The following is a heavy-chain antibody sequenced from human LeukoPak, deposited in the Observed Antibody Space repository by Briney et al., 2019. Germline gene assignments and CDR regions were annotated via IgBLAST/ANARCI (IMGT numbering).Heavy chain of an antibody. CDR2: IYPGDSQT. D-gene: IGHD3-3*02. Sequence: GETLKITCKGSGYSFINYWIGWVRQVTGKGLEWMGSIYPGDSQTRYSPSFQGQVTFSSDKSISTAYLQWSSLKASDTALYYCARPHSAGISDALEIWGQGKMVIVSS. J-gene: IGHJ3*02. CDR1: GYSFINYW. CDR3: ARPHSAGISDALEI. V-gene: IGHV5-51*01.